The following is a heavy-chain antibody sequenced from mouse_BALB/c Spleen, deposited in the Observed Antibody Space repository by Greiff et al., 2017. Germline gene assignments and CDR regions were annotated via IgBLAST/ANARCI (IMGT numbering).Heavy chain of an antibody. CDR2: IWSGGST. J-gene: IGHJ4*01. Sequence: QVQLQQSGPGLVQPSQSLSITCTVSGFSLTSYGVHWVRQSPGKGLEWLGVIWSGGSTDYNAAFISRLSISKDNSKSQVFLKMNSLQTDDTAIYYCVRDEGYYDYYYAMDYWGQGTSVTVSS. D-gene: IGHD2-4*01. CDR3: VRDEGYYDYYYAMDY. CDR1: GFSLTSYG. V-gene: IGHV2-2*01.